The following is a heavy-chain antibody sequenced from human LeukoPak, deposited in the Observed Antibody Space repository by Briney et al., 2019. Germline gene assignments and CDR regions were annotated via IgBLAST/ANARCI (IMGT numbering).Heavy chain of an antibody. CDR1: GFTFDDYA. V-gene: IGHV3-20*04. J-gene: IGHJ4*02. Sequence: GGSLRLSCAASGFTFDDYAMDWVRQAPGKGLEWVSGINWNGGSTYYRDSVKGRFTISRDNAKNSLYLQMNSLRAEDTALYYCARVKGSGYRNSIDYWGQGTLVTVSS. CDR2: INWNGGST. CDR3: ARVKGSGYRNSIDY. D-gene: IGHD3-3*01.